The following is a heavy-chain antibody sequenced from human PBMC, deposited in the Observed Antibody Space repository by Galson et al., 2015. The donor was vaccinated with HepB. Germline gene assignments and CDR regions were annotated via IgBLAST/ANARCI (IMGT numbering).Heavy chain of an antibody. D-gene: IGHD3-22*01. CDR3: ARLSYSSGLLDV. Sequence: SGYTFTSYWINWVRQMPGKGLEWMGRIDPSDSYTNYSPSFQGHVTISADKSISTAYLQWSSLKASDTAMYYCARLSYSSGLLDVWGRGTTVTVPS. J-gene: IGHJ6*02. V-gene: IGHV5-10-1*01. CDR2: IDPSDSYT. CDR1: GYTFTSYW.